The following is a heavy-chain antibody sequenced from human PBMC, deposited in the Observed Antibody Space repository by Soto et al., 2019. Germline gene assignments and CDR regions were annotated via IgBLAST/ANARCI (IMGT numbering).Heavy chain of an antibody. D-gene: IGHD3-9*01. CDR2: INHSGST. CDR1: GGSFSGYY. V-gene: IGHV4-34*01. J-gene: IGHJ4*02. Sequence: LSLTCAVYGGSFSGYYWSWIRQPPGKGLEWIGEINHSGSTNYNPSLKSRVTISVDTSTNQFSLKLSSVTAADTAVYYCARGGLRYFDWLLGFDYWGQGTLVTVSS. CDR3: ARGGLRYFDWLLGFDY.